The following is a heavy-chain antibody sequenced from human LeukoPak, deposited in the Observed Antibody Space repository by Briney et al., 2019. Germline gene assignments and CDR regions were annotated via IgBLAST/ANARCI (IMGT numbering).Heavy chain of an antibody. V-gene: IGHV3-48*01. CDR3: ARAQYYDSSGYYRKGYFDY. J-gene: IGHJ4*02. CDR2: ISSSGSTT. D-gene: IGHD3-22*01. Sequence: QAGGSLRLSCAASRFTFDDYAMHWVRQAPGKGLEWVSYISSSGSTTYYTESVRGRFTISRDNAKNSLYLQMNSLRAEDTAVYYCARAQYYDSSGYYRKGYFDYWGQGTLVTVSS. CDR1: RFTFDDYA.